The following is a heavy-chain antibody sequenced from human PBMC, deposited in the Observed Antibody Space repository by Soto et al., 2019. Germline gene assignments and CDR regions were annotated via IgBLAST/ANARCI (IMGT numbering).Heavy chain of an antibody. D-gene: IGHD5-18*01. Sequence: QVQLVESGGGVVQPGRSLRLSCAASGFTFSSYAMHWVRQATGKGLEWVAVISYDGSNKYYADSVKGRFTISRDNSKNTLYLQMNRLRAEDTAVYYCARDGDTAMVTAFDYWGQGTLVTVSS. V-gene: IGHV3-30-3*01. J-gene: IGHJ4*02. CDR2: ISYDGSNK. CDR3: ARDGDTAMVTAFDY. CDR1: GFTFSSYA.